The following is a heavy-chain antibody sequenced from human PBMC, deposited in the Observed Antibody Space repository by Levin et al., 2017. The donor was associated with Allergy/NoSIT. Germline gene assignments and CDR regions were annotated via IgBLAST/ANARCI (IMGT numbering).Heavy chain of an antibody. CDR1: GYTFTDYY. CDR2: INPNSGGT. D-gene: IGHD2-2*02. Sequence: GESLKISCKASGYTFTDYYMHWVRQAPGQGLEWMGWINPNSGGTKYAQKFQGRVTMTRDTSISTAYMELSWLRSDDTAVYYCAREDRYCSATSCYKNWFDPWGQGTLVTVSS. V-gene: IGHV1-2*02. J-gene: IGHJ5*02. CDR3: AREDRYCSATSCYKNWFDP.